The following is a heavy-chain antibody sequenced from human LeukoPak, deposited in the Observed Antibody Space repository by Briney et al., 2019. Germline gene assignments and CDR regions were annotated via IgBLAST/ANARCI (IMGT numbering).Heavy chain of an antibody. D-gene: IGHD4-23*01. CDR1: GYTFTSYD. CDR2: MNPNSGNT. CDR3: ARGASGNGGLYYFDY. J-gene: IGHJ4*02. V-gene: IGHV1-8*01. Sequence: GASVKVSCKASGYTFTSYDINWVRQATGQWLEWMGWMNPNSGNTGYAQKFQGRVTMTRNTSISTAYMELSSLRSEDTAVYYCARGASGNGGLYYFDYWGQGTLVTVSS.